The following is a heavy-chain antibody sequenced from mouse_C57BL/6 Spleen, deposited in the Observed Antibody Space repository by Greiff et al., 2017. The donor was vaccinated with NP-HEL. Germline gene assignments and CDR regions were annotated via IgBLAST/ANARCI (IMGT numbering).Heavy chain of an antibody. CDR3: ALLRRDGYAMDY. D-gene: IGHD1-1*01. V-gene: IGHV1-69*01. CDR1: GYTFTSYW. Sequence: VQLQQPGAELVMPGASVKLSCKASGYTFTSYWLHWVKQRPGQGLEWIGEIDPSDSYTNYNQKFKGKSTLTVDKSSSTAYMQLSSLTFEDSAVYYCALLRRDGYAMDYWGQGTSVTVSS. J-gene: IGHJ4*01. CDR2: IDPSDSYT.